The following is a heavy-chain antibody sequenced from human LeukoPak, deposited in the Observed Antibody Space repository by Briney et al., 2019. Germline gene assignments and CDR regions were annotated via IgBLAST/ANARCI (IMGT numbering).Heavy chain of an antibody. V-gene: IGHV4-4*07. J-gene: IGHJ5*02. CDR1: GGSISSYY. CDR3: ASSSGYYYDNWFDP. Sequence: SETLSLTCTVSGGSISSYYWSWIRQPAGKGLEWIGRIYTSGSTNYNPSLKSRVTMSVDTSKNQFSLKLSSVTAADTAVYYCASSSGYYYDNWFDPWGQGTLVTVSS. CDR2: IYTSGST. D-gene: IGHD3-22*01.